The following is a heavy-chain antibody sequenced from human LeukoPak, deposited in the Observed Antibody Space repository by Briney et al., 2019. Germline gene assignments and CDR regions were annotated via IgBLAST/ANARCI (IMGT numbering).Heavy chain of an antibody. D-gene: IGHD3-10*01. V-gene: IGHV1-2*02. CDR3: ARDSGDPSKNDFDY. Sequence: ASVKVSCKASGYTFTGCSMHWVRQAPGQGLEWMGWINPDSGGAIYSQKFQGRVTMTRDASISTAYMELSGLRSDDTAVYYCARDSGDPSKNDFDYWGQRTLVTVSS. CDR1: GYTFTGCS. J-gene: IGHJ4*02. CDR2: INPDSGGA.